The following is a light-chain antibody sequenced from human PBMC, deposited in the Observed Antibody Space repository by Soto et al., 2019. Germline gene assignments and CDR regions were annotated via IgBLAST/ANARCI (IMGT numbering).Light chain of an antibody. CDR3: QACDSSTAL. J-gene: IGLJ1*01. Sequence: SYELTQPPSVSVSPGQTASITCSGDELGDKYVCWYQQKPGQSPVLVIYEDNKRPSGIPERFSGSNSGNTATLAISETQAIDEDDYYCQACDSSTALFGTGTKLTVL. V-gene: IGLV3-1*01. CDR1: ELGDKY. CDR2: EDN.